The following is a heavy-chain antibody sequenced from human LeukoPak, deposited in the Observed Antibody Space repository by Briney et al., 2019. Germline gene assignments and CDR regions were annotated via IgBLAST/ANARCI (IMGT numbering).Heavy chain of an antibody. J-gene: IGHJ4*02. CDR2: IYSGGST. V-gene: IGHV3-66*01. Sequence: GRSLRLSCTASGFTFGDYAMSWVRQAPGKGLEWVSVIYSGGSTYYADSVKGRFTISRDNSKNTLYLQMNSLRAEDTAVYYCARDIGIPSDAWGQGTLVTVSS. CDR3: ARDIGIPSDA. CDR1: GFTFGDYA. D-gene: IGHD2-21*01.